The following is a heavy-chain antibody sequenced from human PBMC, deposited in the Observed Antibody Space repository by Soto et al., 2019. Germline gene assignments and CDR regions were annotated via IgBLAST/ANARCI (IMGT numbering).Heavy chain of an antibody. CDR3: TRRYFDWLLLGFDP. V-gene: IGHV3-49*03. CDR1: GFTFGDYA. D-gene: IGHD3-9*01. J-gene: IGHJ5*02. CDR2: IRSKAYGGTT. Sequence: GGSLRLSCTASGFTFGDYAMSWFRQAPGKGLEWVGFIRSKAYGGTTEYAASVKGRFTISRDDSKSIAYLQMNSLKTEDTAVYYCTRRYFDWLLLGFDPWGQGTLVTVSS.